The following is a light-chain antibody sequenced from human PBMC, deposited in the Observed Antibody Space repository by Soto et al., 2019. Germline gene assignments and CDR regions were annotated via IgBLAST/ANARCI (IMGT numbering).Light chain of an antibody. V-gene: IGKV3-20*01. CDR2: DTS. Sequence: TGERATLSCRASQSVKNNYLAWYQQRPGQAPRFLIYDTSSRATGIPDRFSGSGSGTDFTLTISRLEPEDFAVYYCQQYGSTPLTFGGGTKVDIK. CDR1: QSVKNNY. J-gene: IGKJ4*01. CDR3: QQYGSTPLT.